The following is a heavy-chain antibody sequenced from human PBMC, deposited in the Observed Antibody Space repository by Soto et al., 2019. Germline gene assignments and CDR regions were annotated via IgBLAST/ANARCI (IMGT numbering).Heavy chain of an antibody. CDR1: GFTVSNNY. CDR2: IYSGGST. J-gene: IGHJ4*02. Sequence: EVQLVESGGGLVQPGGSLRLSCAVSGFTVSNNYMSWVRQAPGKGLEWVSVIYSGGSTYYADSVKGRFTISRDNSKNTLYLQMNSLSAEDTAVSYCARADMVRGVSYWGQGTLVTVSS. D-gene: IGHD3-10*01. V-gene: IGHV3-66*01. CDR3: ARADMVRGVSY.